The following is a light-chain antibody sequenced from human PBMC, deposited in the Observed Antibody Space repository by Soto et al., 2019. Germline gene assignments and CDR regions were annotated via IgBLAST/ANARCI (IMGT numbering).Light chain of an antibody. Sequence: QSALTQPPSASGSPGQSVTISCTGTSSDVGGYNSVSWYQQHPGKAPKLMIYEGNKRPSGVPDRFSGSKSGNTASLTVTGVQAEDEADYYCSSYGGSNTLVVFGGGTKLTVL. V-gene: IGLV2-8*01. J-gene: IGLJ2*01. CDR3: SSYGGSNTLVV. CDR2: EGN. CDR1: SSDVGGYNS.